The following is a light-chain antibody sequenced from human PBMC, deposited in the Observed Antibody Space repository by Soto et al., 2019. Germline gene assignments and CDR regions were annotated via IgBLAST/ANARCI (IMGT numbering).Light chain of an antibody. Sequence: QSALTQPASVSGSPGQSITISCTGTSSDVGGYNYVSWYQHHPGKAPKLILYEVSNRPSGVSNRFSGSKSGDTASLIISGLQAEDEDDYYCSSYTRTSTLVFGGGTQLTVL. CDR1: SSDVGGYNY. CDR2: EVS. J-gene: IGLJ7*01. CDR3: SSYTRTSTLV. V-gene: IGLV2-14*01.